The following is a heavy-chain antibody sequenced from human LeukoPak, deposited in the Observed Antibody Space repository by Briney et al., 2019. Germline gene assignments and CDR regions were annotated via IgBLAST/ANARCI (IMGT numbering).Heavy chain of an antibody. CDR3: ARGLTTVTTRSYYDLDV. D-gene: IGHD4-17*01. Sequence: GGSLRLSCAASGFTVSSNYMSWVRQAPGKGLEWVSVIYIGGSTYYADSVKGRFTISRDNSKNTLYLQMNSLRAEDTAVYYCARGLTTVTTRSYYDLDVWGQGTTVTVSS. CDR1: GFTVSSNY. V-gene: IGHV3-53*01. J-gene: IGHJ6*02. CDR2: IYIGGST.